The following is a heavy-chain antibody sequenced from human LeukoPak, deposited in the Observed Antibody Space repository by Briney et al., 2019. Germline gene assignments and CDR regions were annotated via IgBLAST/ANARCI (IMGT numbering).Heavy chain of an antibody. Sequence: GGSLRLPCAAPGFTFSSYSMNWVRQAPGKGLEWVSYISSSGSTIYYADSVKGRFTISRDNAKNSLYLQMNSLRAEDTAVYYCARDSVVNLDYWGQGTLVTVSS. J-gene: IGHJ4*02. CDR1: GFTFSSYS. D-gene: IGHD4-23*01. CDR3: ARDSVVNLDY. V-gene: IGHV3-48*04. CDR2: ISSSGSTI.